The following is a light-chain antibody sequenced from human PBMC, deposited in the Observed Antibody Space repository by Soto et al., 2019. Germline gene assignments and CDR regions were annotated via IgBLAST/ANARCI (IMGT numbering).Light chain of an antibody. CDR3: QQRHMWPIT. CDR1: QSFRAL. J-gene: IGKJ5*01. CDR2: DAY. Sequence: EVVLTQSPVTLSLSPGERATLFCRASQSFRALLAWYQQKPGQAPRLLIYDAYNRATGIPPRFSGSGSGTDFTLTISSLEPEDSAVYYCQQRHMWPITFGQGTRLEIK. V-gene: IGKV3-11*01.